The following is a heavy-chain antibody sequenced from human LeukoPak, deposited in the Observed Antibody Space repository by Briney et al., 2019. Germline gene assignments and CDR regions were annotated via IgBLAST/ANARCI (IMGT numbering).Heavy chain of an antibody. Sequence: IPSETLSLTCTVSGGSISSSSYYWGRIRQPPGKGLEWIGSIYYSGSTYYNPSLKSRVTISVDTSKNQFSLKLSSVTAADTAVYYCARGGIVVVPADETGWFDPWGQGTLVTVSS. CDR1: GGSISSSSYY. CDR2: IYYSGST. V-gene: IGHV4-39*01. J-gene: IGHJ5*02. D-gene: IGHD2-2*01. CDR3: ARGGIVVVPADETGWFDP.